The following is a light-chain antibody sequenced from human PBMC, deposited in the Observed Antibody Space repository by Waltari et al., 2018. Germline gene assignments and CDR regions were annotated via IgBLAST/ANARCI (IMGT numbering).Light chain of an antibody. CDR3: QTGGHGTWV. CDR1: SGHTSNA. J-gene: IGLJ3*02. V-gene: IGLV4-69*01. CDR2: VNSDGSN. Sequence: QLVLTQSPSASASLGASDRLTCTLSSGHTSNAIAWHQQQPEKGPRYLMKVNSDGSNTKGDAIPDRLSGSSSGAGLYLTISSLQSEDEADYYWQTGGHGTWVFGGGTKLTVL.